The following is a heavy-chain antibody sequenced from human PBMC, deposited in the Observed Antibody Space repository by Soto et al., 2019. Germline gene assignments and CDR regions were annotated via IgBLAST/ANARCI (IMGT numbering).Heavy chain of an antibody. CDR1: RFTFDDYA. CDR3: AKSGHGHYWPLDY. J-gene: IGHJ4*02. V-gene: IGHV3-9*01. Sequence: EVQLVESGGGLVQPGRSLRLSCAASRFTFDDYAMHWVRQSPGKGLEWVSGISWNSGSIGYADSVKGRFTISRDNAKNSLYLQMNTLRAEDTALYYCAKSGHGHYWPLDYWGQGTLVNVSS. CDR2: ISWNSGSI. D-gene: IGHD4-17*01.